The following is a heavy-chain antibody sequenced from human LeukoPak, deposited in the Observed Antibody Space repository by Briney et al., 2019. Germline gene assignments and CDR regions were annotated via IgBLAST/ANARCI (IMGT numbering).Heavy chain of an antibody. V-gene: IGHV3-30*02. Sequence: GGSLRLSCAASGFTFSSDGMHWVRQAPGKGLEWVAFIRYDGSYKYYADSVTGRFTISRDNSKNTLYLHMSSLRSEDTAVYYCAKDHGRGFSYGYWGQGTLVTVSS. CDR2: IRYDGSYK. CDR1: GFTFSSDG. J-gene: IGHJ4*02. CDR3: AKDHGRGFSYGY. D-gene: IGHD5-18*01.